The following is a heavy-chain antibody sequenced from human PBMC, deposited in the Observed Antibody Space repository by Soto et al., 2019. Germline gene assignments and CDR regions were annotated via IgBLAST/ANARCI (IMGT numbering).Heavy chain of an antibody. J-gene: IGHJ6*02. CDR2: ITYDDTS. Sequence: DVQLLESGGGLVQPGGSLRLSCAASGFTFSSYAMSWVRQAPGKGLEWVSSITYDDTSYYADSVKGRFTISRDNSENTRYLQMNSLRAEDTALYYCAKDDYYGSNYHGIYGMEVWGQGTTVTVSS. CDR1: GFTFSSYA. D-gene: IGHD3-10*01. CDR3: AKDDYYGSNYHGIYGMEV. V-gene: IGHV3-23*01.